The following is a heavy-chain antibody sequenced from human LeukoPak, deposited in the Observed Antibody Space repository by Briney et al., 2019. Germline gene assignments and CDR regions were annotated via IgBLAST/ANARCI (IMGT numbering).Heavy chain of an antibody. CDR1: GGSFSGYY. Sequence: SETLSLTCAVYGGSFSGYYWSWIRQPPGKGLEWIGEINHSGSTNYNPSLKSRVTISVDTTKNQLSLKLSSVTAAVTAVYYCARGLIAARCYFQHWGQGTLVTVSS. J-gene: IGHJ1*01. CDR2: INHSGST. V-gene: IGHV4-34*01. D-gene: IGHD2-15*01. CDR3: ARGLIAARCYFQH.